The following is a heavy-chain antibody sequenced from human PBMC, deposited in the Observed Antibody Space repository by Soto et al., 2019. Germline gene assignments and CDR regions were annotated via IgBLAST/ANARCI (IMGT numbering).Heavy chain of an antibody. CDR3: ARERRDGTNPSYYCGLDV. CDR1: GDTFKSYA. D-gene: IGHD3-16*01. Sequence: QAQLVQSGAEVMKPGSSVKVSCRASGDTFKSYALSWVRQAPGQGLEWMGGIIPFFGTANYAQKFQDRLTLIADNSTSTVYMELDSLRSEDTAVYYCARERRDGTNPSYYCGLDVWGQGTTVTVSS. CDR2: IIPFFGTA. J-gene: IGHJ6*02. V-gene: IGHV1-69*06.